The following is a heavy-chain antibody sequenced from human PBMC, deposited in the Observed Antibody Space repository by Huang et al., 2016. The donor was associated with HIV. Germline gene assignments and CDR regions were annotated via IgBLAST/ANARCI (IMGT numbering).Heavy chain of an antibody. Sequence: QVQLVQSGAEVKKPGASVKVSCKASGYTFTNYDINWVRQDTGQGLEWMGWMKPNSGDTGFEQNFQGRVTMTRNTSISTAYMELSSLRSEDTAVYYCARGGLLWFGELSTWGQGTLVTVSS. D-gene: IGHD3-10*01. CDR1: GYTFTNYD. V-gene: IGHV1-8*01. CDR3: ARGGLLWFGELST. J-gene: IGHJ5*02. CDR2: MKPNSGDT.